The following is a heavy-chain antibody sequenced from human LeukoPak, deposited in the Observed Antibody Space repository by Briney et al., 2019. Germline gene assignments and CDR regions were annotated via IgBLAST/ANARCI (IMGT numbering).Heavy chain of an antibody. CDR3: ARMFLLELRKTLYYFDY. Sequence: SETLSLTCTVSGGSISSGGYYWSWIRQPPGKGLEWIGYIYHSGSTYYNPSLKSRVTISVDRSKNQFSLKLSSVTAADTAVYYCARMFLLELRKTLYYFDYWRQGTLVTVSS. CDR2: IYHSGST. V-gene: IGHV4-30-2*01. J-gene: IGHJ4*02. CDR1: GGSISSGGYY. D-gene: IGHD1-7*01.